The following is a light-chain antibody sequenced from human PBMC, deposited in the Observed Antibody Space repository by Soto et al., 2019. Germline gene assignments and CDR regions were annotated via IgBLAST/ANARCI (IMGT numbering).Light chain of an antibody. V-gene: IGLV1-44*01. CDR1: SSNIGSNL. Sequence: QYVLTQPPSASGTPGQRVTISCSGSSSNIGSNLVIWYQQLPGTAPNLLIYNNNQRPLGVPDRFSGSKSGTSASLAISRLQSEDEADYYCAAWDDGLNGPVFGRGTKLTVL. CDR2: NNN. CDR3: AAWDDGLNGPV. J-gene: IGLJ3*02.